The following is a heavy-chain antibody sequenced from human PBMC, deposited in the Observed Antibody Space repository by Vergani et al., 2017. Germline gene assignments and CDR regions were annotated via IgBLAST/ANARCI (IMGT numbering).Heavy chain of an antibody. J-gene: IGHJ6*02. CDR1: GGPISSGSYY. CDR2: FYTGGGT. D-gene: IGHD6-13*01. V-gene: IGHV4-61*02. Sequence: QVQLQESGPGLVRPSQTLSLTCTVSGGPISSGSYYWSWFRQPAGNGLEWIGRFYTGGGTSYNPSLKSRVTISVDTSKNQFSFQLSSVTAADTAVYYCARDPLYSTTWPFLLLDMDVWGQGTTVTVSS. CDR3: ARDPLYSTTWPFLLLDMDV.